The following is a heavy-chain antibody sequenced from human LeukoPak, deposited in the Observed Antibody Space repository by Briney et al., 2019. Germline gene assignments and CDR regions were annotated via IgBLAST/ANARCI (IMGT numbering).Heavy chain of an antibody. V-gene: IGHV3-23*01. CDR2: ISGSGGST. CDR3: AKWSPYGGNPGY. D-gene: IGHD4-23*01. Sequence: GGSLRLSCAASGFTFSSYAMSWVRQAPGRGLEWVSAISGSGGSTYYADSVKGRFTISRDNSKNTLYLQMSSLRAEDTAVYYCAKWSPYGGNPGYWGQGTLVTVSS. CDR1: GFTFSSYA. J-gene: IGHJ4*02.